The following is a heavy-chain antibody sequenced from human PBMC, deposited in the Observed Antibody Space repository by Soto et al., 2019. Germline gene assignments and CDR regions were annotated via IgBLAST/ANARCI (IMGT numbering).Heavy chain of an antibody. CDR2: INPSGGST. D-gene: IGHD2-15*01. J-gene: IGHJ6*02. CDR1: GYTFTSYY. CDR3: ARVSGYCSGGSCYFYYGMDV. V-gene: IGHV1-46*01. Sequence: GASVKVSCKASGYTFTSYYMHWVRQAPGQGLEWMGIINPSGGSTSYAQKFQGRVTMTRDTSTSTVYMELSSLRFEDTAVYYCARVSGYCSGGSCYFYYGMDVWGQGTTVTVSS.